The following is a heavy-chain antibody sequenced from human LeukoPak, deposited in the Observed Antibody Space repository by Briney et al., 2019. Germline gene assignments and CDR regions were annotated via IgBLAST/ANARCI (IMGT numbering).Heavy chain of an antibody. CDR2: IDAGGGDT. V-gene: IGHV3-23*01. J-gene: IGHJ6*02. CDR1: GFSFSSYA. D-gene: IGHD6-19*01. Sequence: TGGSLRLSCPASGFSFSSYAMTWVRQAPGKGLEWVSSIDAGGGDTYHSDSVKGRFTISRDNSMNTLYLQMNSLRADDTAVYYCGRPTKYWLVRGNGVDVWGQGTTVTVSS. CDR3: GRPTKYWLVRGNGVDV.